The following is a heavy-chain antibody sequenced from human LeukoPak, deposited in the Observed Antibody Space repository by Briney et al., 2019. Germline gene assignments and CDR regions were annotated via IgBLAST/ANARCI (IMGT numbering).Heavy chain of an antibody. J-gene: IGHJ2*01. CDR2: IYYTGST. D-gene: IGHD3-22*01. Sequence: PSETLSLTCTVSGGSIISGGYYWTWIRQHPGKGLEWIGYIYYTGSTYYNPSLKSRVTISVDTSKNQFSPKLNSVTAADTAVYYCARGSMIVVVTDWYFDLWGRGTLVTVSS. CDR1: GGSIISGGYY. CDR3: ARGSMIVVVTDWYFDL. V-gene: IGHV4-31*03.